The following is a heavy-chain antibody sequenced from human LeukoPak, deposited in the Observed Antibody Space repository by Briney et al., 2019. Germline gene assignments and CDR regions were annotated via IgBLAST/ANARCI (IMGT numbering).Heavy chain of an antibody. J-gene: IGHJ5*02. CDR3: ARGSDDFWSGYQNWFDP. Sequence: SVKVSCKASGGTFSSYAISWVRQAPGQGLEWMGGIIPIFGTANYAQKFQGRVTITTDESTSTAYMELSSLRSEDTAVYYCARGSDDFWSGYQNWFDPWGQGTLVTVSS. CDR1: GGTFSSYA. V-gene: IGHV1-69*05. CDR2: IIPIFGTA. D-gene: IGHD3-3*01.